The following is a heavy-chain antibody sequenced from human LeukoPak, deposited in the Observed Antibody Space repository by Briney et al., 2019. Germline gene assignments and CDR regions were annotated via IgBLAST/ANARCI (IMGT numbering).Heavy chain of an antibody. D-gene: IGHD3-3*01. Sequence: SKTLSLTCAVSGYSISSGYYWGWIRQPPGKGLEWIGSIYHSGSTYYNPSLKSRVTISVDTSKNQFSLKLSSVTAADTAVYYCARLRSGLNWFDPWGQGTLVTVSS. V-gene: IGHV4-38-2*01. CDR3: ARLRSGLNWFDP. J-gene: IGHJ5*02. CDR1: GYSISSGYY. CDR2: IYHSGST.